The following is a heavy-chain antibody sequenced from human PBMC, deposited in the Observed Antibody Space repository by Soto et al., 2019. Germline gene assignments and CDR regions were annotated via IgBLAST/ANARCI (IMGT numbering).Heavy chain of an antibody. V-gene: IGHV3-23*01. Sequence: EVQLLESGGGLVQPGGSLRLSCATSGFTFSNYAMTWVRQTPEKGLEWASTLSTTGGITLYADSVKGRFTVSRDNSKNTLYLQMNSLRAEDTAVYYCAKGVVAATPRDYYYGMDVWGQGTTVTVSS. CDR3: AKGVVAATPRDYYYGMDV. D-gene: IGHD2-15*01. CDR1: GFTFSNYA. J-gene: IGHJ6*02. CDR2: LSTTGGIT.